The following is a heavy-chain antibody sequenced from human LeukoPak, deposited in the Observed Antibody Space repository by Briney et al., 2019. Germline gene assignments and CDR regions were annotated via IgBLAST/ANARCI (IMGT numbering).Heavy chain of an antibody. D-gene: IGHD4-17*01. CDR1: GLTFSNYA. Sequence: GGSLRLSCTASGLTFSNYATTWVRQAPGKGLEWVSSITGSGRGTYYADSVKGRFSVSRDNSQNTVFLHMNSLRADDTALYYYSKDPNGDYVGAFDMWGPGTMVTVSS. J-gene: IGHJ3*02. V-gene: IGHV3-23*01. CDR3: SKDPNGDYVGAFDM. CDR2: ITGSGRGT.